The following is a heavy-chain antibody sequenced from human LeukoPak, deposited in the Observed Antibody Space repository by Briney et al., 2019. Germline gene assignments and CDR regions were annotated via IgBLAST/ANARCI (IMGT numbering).Heavy chain of an antibody. CDR2: INSDGRST. V-gene: IGHV3-74*01. CDR1: GFTFSRYW. D-gene: IGHD1-26*01. Sequence: GGSLRLSCAASGFTFSRYWMHWVRQAPGKGLVWVSRINSDGRSTIYADSVKGRFTISRDNAKNTLYLQMNSLRAEDTAVYYCAREGYSGSYYFDYWGQGTLVTVSS. J-gene: IGHJ4*02. CDR3: AREGYSGSYYFDY.